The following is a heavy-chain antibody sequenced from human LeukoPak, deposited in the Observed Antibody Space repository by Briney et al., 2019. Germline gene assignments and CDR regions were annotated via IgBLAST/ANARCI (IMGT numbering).Heavy chain of an antibody. CDR1: GFTFSDYY. CDR3: ASALAAQQLVHDWFDP. CDR2: ISSSGSTI. Sequence: GGSLRLSCAASGFTFSDYYMSWIRQAPGKGLEWVSYISSSGSTIYYADSVKGRFTISRDNAKNSLYLQMNSLRAEDTAVYYCASALAAQQLVHDWFDPWGQGTLVTVSS. V-gene: IGHV3-11*01. J-gene: IGHJ5*02. D-gene: IGHD6-13*01.